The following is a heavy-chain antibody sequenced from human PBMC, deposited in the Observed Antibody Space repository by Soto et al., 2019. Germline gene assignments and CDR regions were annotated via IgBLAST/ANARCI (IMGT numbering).Heavy chain of an antibody. CDR1: GFTFSSYA. Sequence: GGSLRLSCAASGFTFSSYAMSWVRQAPGKGLEWVSAISGSGGSTYYADSVKGRFTISRDNSKNTLYLQMNSLRAEDTAVYYCANARRVQQYGLKGPGNLFDYWGQGTLVTVSS. J-gene: IGHJ4*02. D-gene: IGHD3-10*01. CDR2: ISGSGGST. V-gene: IGHV3-23*01. CDR3: ANARRVQQYGLKGPGNLFDY.